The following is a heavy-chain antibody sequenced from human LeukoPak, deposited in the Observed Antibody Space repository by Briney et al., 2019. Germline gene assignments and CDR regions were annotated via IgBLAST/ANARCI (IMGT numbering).Heavy chain of an antibody. CDR1: GFTFSSYW. CDR3: ARGGVKDY. Sequence: GGSLRLSCAASGFTFSSYWTSWVRQAPGKGLEWVANIKQDGSEKYYVDSVKGRFTISRDNAKNSLYLQMNSLRAEDTAVYYCARGGVKDYWGQGTLVTVSS. CDR2: IKQDGSEK. J-gene: IGHJ4*02. V-gene: IGHV3-7*01. D-gene: IGHD3-10*01.